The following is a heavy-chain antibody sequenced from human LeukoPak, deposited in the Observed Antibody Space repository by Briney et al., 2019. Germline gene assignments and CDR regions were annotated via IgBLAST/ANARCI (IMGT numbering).Heavy chain of an antibody. CDR3: ARNRRCCGEDY. CDR1: GSPFSYW. CDR2: IKHDGSEK. Sequence: GGSLRLSCAASGSPFSYWMTWVRQAPGKGLEWVANIKHDGSEKNYVDSVKGRLTISRDNAKNSLYLQMNSLRAEDTAVYYCARNRRCCGEDYWGQGTQVTVS. J-gene: IGHJ4*02. V-gene: IGHV3-7*01. D-gene: IGHD2-21*01.